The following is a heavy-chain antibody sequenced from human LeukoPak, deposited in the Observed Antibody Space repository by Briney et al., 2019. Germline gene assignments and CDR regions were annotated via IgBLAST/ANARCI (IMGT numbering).Heavy chain of an antibody. D-gene: IGHD6-19*01. CDR1: GFTFSSYA. Sequence: GGSLRLSCAASGFTFSSYAMSWVRQAPGKGLEWVSAISGSGGSTYYADSVKGRFTISRDNSKNTLYLQMNSLRAEDTAVYYCAKDPGSGWLYYYYYMDVWGKGTTVTISS. V-gene: IGHV3-23*01. CDR3: AKDPGSGWLYYYYYMDV. J-gene: IGHJ6*03. CDR2: ISGSGGST.